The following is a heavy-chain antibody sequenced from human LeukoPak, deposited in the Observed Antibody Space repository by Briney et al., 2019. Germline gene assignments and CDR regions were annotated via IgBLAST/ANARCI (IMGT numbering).Heavy chain of an antibody. Sequence: ASVKVSCKASGYTFTSYYMHWVRQAPGQGLEWMGIINPTGGSTNYAQKFQGRVTMTRDTSTSTVYMELSSLRSEDTAVYYCARAQYHFDSSGDYWGQGTLVTVSS. V-gene: IGHV1-46*03. CDR3: ARAQYHFDSSGDY. CDR1: GYTFTSYY. J-gene: IGHJ4*02. D-gene: IGHD3-22*01. CDR2: INPTGGST.